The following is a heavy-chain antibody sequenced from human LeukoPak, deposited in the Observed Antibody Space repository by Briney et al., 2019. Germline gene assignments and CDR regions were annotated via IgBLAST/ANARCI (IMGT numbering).Heavy chain of an antibody. V-gene: IGHV1-18*01. CDR2: ISAYNGNT. CDR1: GYTFTSYG. J-gene: IGHJ4*02. Sequence: ASVKVSCKASGYTFTSYGISWVRQAPGQGLEWMGWISAYNGNTNYAQKLQGRVTMTTDTSTSTAYTGLGSLRSDDTAVYYCARDVPYYYDSSGYPMHYWGQGTLVTVSS. D-gene: IGHD3-22*01. CDR3: ARDVPYYYDSSGYPMHY.